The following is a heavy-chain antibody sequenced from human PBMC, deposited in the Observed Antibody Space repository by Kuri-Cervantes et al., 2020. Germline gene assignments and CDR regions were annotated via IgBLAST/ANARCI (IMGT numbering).Heavy chain of an antibody. CDR1: GFTFSDYW. J-gene: IGHJ4*02. D-gene: IGHD6-13*01. V-gene: IGHV3-11*01. Sequence: LSLTCAASGFTFSDYWMHWIRQAPGKGLEWVSYISSSGSTIYYADSVKGRFTISRDNAKNSLYLQMNSLRAEDTAVYYCARGIAAAGEGFDYWGQGTLVTVSS. CDR2: ISSSGSTI. CDR3: ARGIAAAGEGFDY.